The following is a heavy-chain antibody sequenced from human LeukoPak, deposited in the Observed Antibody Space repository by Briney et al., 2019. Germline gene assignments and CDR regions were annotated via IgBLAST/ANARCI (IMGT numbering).Heavy chain of an antibody. CDR3: AREIIVRYSSGWFYNWFDP. V-gene: IGHV4-4*02. D-gene: IGHD6-19*01. CDR2: IYHSGST. CDR1: GGSITSSYW. Sequence: PSGTLSLTCAVSGGSITSSYWWSWVRQPPGKGLEWIGQIYHSGSTNYNPSLKSRVTISVDTSKNQFSLKLSSVTAADTAVYYCAREIIVRYSSGWFYNWFDPWGQGTLVTVSS. J-gene: IGHJ5*02.